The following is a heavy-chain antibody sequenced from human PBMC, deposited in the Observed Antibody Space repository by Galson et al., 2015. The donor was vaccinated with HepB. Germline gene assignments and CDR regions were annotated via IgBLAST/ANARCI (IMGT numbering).Heavy chain of an antibody. CDR1: GFTFSSYS. D-gene: IGHD2-15*01. J-gene: IGHJ2*01. Sequence: SLRLSCAASGFTFSSYSMNWVRQAPGKGLEWVSSISSSSSYIYYADSVKGRFTISRDNAKNSLYLQMNSLRAEDTAVYYCARVGDPGSYWYFDLWGRGTLVTVSS. CDR2: ISSSSSYI. CDR3: ARVGDPGSYWYFDL. V-gene: IGHV3-21*01.